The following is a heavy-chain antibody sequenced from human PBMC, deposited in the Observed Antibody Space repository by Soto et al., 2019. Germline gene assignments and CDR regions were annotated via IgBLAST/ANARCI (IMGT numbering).Heavy chain of an antibody. J-gene: IGHJ5*02. CDR1: GYTLTELS. Sequence: ASVKVSCKVSGYTLTELSMHWVRQAPGKGLEWMGGFDPEDGETIYAQKFQGRVTMTEDTSTGTAYMELSSLRSEDTAVYYCARCLTDGYNSFYWFDPWGQGTLVTVSS. D-gene: IGHD5-12*01. V-gene: IGHV1-24*01. CDR3: ARCLTDGYNSFYWFDP. CDR2: FDPEDGET.